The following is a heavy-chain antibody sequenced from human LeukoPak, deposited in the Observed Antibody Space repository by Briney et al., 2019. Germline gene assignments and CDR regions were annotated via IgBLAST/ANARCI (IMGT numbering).Heavy chain of an antibody. V-gene: IGHV3-23*01. Sequence: GGSLRLSCAASGFTFSSYAMNWVRQAPGKGLEWVSAVSGSGGSTYYADSVKGRFTISRDNSKNTLYLQMNSLRAEDTAVYYCAKDGMVRGVIKAPYYYGMDVWGQGTTVTVSS. D-gene: IGHD3-10*01. J-gene: IGHJ6*02. CDR3: AKDGMVRGVIKAPYYYGMDV. CDR2: VSGSGGST. CDR1: GFTFSSYA.